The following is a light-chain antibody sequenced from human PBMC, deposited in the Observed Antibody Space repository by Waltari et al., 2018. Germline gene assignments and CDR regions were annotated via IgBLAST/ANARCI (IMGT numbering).Light chain of an antibody. CDR2: GST. Sequence: QSVLTQPPSVSGAPGQRVTISCTGSGSHIGAGCDVYCYQQLPRAAPKLLIYGSTSRPLGVPARFFGSTSGTSASLAITGLQAEDEADYYCQSYDTSLSVVFGGGTKLTVL. CDR3: QSYDTSLSVV. CDR1: GSHIGAGCD. J-gene: IGLJ3*02. V-gene: IGLV1-40*01.